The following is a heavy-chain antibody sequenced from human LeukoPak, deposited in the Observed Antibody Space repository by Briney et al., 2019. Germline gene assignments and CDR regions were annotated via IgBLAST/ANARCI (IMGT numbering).Heavy chain of an antibody. V-gene: IGHV3-21*01. CDR1: SFSFDSHS. Sequence: GGSLRLSCTASSFSFDSHSMNWVRQAPGKGLQWVSSISSDSHHIYYANSVKGRFTSSRDNAKNLVFLQMNSLRAEDTAVYYCASAGVYCRTTDCYAFDIWGQGTLVSVSS. D-gene: IGHD1-14*01. CDR2: ISSDSHHI. J-gene: IGHJ3*02. CDR3: ASAGVYCRTTDCYAFDI.